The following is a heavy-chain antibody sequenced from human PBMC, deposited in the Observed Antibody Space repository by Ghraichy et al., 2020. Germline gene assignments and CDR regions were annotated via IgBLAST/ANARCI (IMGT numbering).Heavy chain of an antibody. V-gene: IGHV4-39*01. CDR2: ISYSGST. CDR3: ARLYSGYYMDV. J-gene: IGHJ6*03. D-gene: IGHD5-12*01. Sequence: GSLSLTCTVSGGSISSSIHYWDWIRQPPGKGLEWIGSISYSGSTYYNPSLKSRVTISVDTSKNQFSLKLSSVTAADTAVYYCARLYSGYYMDVWGKGTTVTVSS. CDR1: GGSISSSIHY.